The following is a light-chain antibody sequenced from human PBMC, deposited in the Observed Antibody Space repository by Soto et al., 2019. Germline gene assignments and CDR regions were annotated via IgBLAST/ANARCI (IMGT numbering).Light chain of an antibody. CDR3: SSNVGSNNLV. V-gene: IGLV2-8*01. CDR2: EVS. CDR1: SSDIGAYNF. J-gene: IGLJ2*01. Sequence: QSALTQPPSASGSPGQSVTISCIGTSSDIGAYNFVSWYQQQPGKAPKLMIYEVSMRPSGVPDRFSGSKSGNTASLTVSGLQAGDEADYYCSSNVGSNNLVFGGGTKVT.